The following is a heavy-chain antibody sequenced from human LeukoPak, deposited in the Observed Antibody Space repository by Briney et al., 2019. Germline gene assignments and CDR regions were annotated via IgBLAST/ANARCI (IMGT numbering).Heavy chain of an antibody. Sequence: SETLSLTCTVSGGSISSYYWSWIRQPPGKGLEWIGYIYYSGSTNYNPSLKSRVTISVDTSKNQFSLKLSSVTAADTAVYYCARGFPWDSSGRSHPGFAFDIWGQGTMVTVSS. CDR2: IYYSGST. J-gene: IGHJ3*02. D-gene: IGHD6-19*01. CDR1: GGSISSYY. V-gene: IGHV4-59*01. CDR3: ARGFPWDSSGRSHPGFAFDI.